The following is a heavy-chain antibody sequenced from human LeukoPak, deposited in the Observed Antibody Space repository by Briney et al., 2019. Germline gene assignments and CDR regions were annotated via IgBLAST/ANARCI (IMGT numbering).Heavy chain of an antibody. CDR3: AARDPSEGTSTYYYDSSGYYSN. V-gene: IGHV3-21*01. CDR1: GFTFSSYS. Sequence: AGGSLRLSCAASGFTFSSYSMNWVRQAPGKGLEWVSSISSSSSYIYYADSVKGRFTISRDNAKNSLYLQMNSLRAEDTAVYYCAARDPSEGTSTYYYDSSGYYSNWGQGTLVTVSS. CDR2: ISSSSSYI. D-gene: IGHD3-22*01. J-gene: IGHJ4*02.